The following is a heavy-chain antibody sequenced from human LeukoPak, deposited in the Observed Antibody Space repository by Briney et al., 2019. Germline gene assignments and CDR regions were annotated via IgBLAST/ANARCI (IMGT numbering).Heavy chain of an antibody. D-gene: IGHD3-16*02. V-gene: IGHV1-69*13. CDR1: GGTFSSYA. Sequence: SVTVSFKASGGTFSSYAISWVRQAPGRGLEWMGGIIPIFGTANYAQKFQGRVTITADESTSTAYMELSSLRSEDTAVYYCAETVRLGELSSYFDYWGQGTLVTVSS. CDR2: IIPIFGTA. CDR3: AETVRLGELSSYFDY. J-gene: IGHJ4*02.